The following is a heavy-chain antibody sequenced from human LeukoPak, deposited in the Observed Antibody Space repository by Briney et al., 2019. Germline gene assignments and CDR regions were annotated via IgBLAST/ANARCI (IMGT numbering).Heavy chain of an antibody. CDR3: ARAGCSGGSCYFFDYYYYYGMDV. CDR1: GFTFSSYA. V-gene: IGHV3-30-3*01. J-gene: IGHJ6*02. CDR2: ISYDGSNK. Sequence: PGGSLRLSCAASGFTFSSYAMHWVRQAPGKGLEWVAVISYDGSNKYYADSVKGRFTISRDNSKNTLYLQMNGLRAEDTAVYYCARAGCSGGSCYFFDYYYYYGMDVWGQGTTVTVSS. D-gene: IGHD2-15*01.